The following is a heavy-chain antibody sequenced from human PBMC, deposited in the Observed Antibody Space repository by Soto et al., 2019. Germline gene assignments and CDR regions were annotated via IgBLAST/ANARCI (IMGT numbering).Heavy chain of an antibody. J-gene: IGHJ6*02. CDR3: ARFIRRRGYYCMVV. CDR1: GYTFTGYY. CDR2: INPNSGGT. Sequence: ASVKVSCKASGYTFTGYYMHWVRQAPGQGLEWMGWINPNSGGTNYAQKFQGWVTMTRDTSISTAYMELSRLRSDDTAVYYCARFIRRRGYYCMVVWGQGTTVTVSS. D-gene: IGHD3-10*01. V-gene: IGHV1-2*04.